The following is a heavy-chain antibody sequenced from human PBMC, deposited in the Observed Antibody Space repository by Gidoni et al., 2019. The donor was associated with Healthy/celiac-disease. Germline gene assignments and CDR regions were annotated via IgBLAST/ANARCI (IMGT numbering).Heavy chain of an antibody. J-gene: IGHJ3*02. CDR3: ARGLSDSSGYYSFSCAFDI. CDR1: GYTFTSYG. V-gene: IGHV1-18*01. CDR2: ISAYNG. D-gene: IGHD3-22*01. Sequence: QVQLVQSGAEVKVSCKASGYTFTSYGISWVRQAPGQGLEWMGWISAYNGNTMTTDTSTSTAYMELRSLRSDDTAVYYCARGLSDSSGYYSFSCAFDIWGQGTMVTVSS.